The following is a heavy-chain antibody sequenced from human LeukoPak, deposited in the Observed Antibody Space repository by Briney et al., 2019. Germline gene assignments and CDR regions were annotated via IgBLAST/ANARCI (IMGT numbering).Heavy chain of an antibody. J-gene: IGHJ4*02. CDR3: GRVGRSWDNTAFDY. Sequence: ASLKVSCKASGYTFTGYYLHWVRQAPGQGLEWMGWINPNSGGPNYAQKFQGRVTMTRDTSISTAYMELSSLRSDDTAVYYCGRVGRSWDNTAFDYWGQGTLVTVSS. CDR2: INPNSGGP. D-gene: IGHD6-13*01. V-gene: IGHV1-2*02. CDR1: GYTFTGYY.